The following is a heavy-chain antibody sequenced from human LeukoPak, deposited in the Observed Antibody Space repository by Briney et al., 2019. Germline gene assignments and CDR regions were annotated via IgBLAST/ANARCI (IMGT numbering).Heavy chain of an antibody. CDR2: IRYDGSNK. CDR3: AKDVAHYMDV. CDR1: GFTFSSYG. V-gene: IGHV3-30*02. Sequence: GGSLRLSCAASGFTFSSYGMHLVRQAPGKGLEWVAFIRYDGSNKYYADSVKGRFAISRDNSKNTLYLQMNSLRAEDTAVYYCAKDVAHYMDVWGKGTTVTVSS. J-gene: IGHJ6*03.